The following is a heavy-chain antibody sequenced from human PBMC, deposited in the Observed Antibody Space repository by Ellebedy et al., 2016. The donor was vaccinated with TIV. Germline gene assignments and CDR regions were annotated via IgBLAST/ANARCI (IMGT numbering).Heavy chain of an antibody. J-gene: IGHJ4*02. Sequence: PGGSLRLSCAASGFSFSDWYMDWVRQAPGRGLDWVGRIKNKADSYTTHYAASVKGRFTIARDNSKNSLYLQMDSLNTEDTAVYYCARDNWGSYDYWGQGTLVTVSS. V-gene: IGHV3-72*01. CDR1: GFSFSDWY. D-gene: IGHD3-16*01. CDR2: IKNKADSYTT. CDR3: ARDNWGSYDY.